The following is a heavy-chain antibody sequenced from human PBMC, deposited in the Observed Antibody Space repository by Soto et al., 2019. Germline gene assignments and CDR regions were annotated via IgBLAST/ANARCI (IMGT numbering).Heavy chain of an antibody. CDR1: GDSISSADYY. Sequence: SETLSLTCTVSGDSISSADYYWSWIRQTPGKGLEWIGHIFYSGTTYYNPSLKSRLTISVDTSKNHFSLRLTSVTAADTAVYYCARDLWVEPELYYYGMDVWGQGTTVTVSS. D-gene: IGHD1-1*01. V-gene: IGHV4-30-4*01. CDR3: ARDLWVEPELYYYGMDV. CDR2: IFYSGTT. J-gene: IGHJ6*02.